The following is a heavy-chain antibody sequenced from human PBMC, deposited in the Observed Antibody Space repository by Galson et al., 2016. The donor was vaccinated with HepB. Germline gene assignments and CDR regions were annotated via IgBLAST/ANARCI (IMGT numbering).Heavy chain of an antibody. V-gene: IGHV1-18*04. CDR3: ARGQWLADS. D-gene: IGHD6-19*01. Sequence: SVKVSCKASGYTFISYPFTWLRQAPGQGLEWMGWISPYSGKTDFAQKFQGRVSMTTDTSTDTAYMELRSLRSDDTAVYYCARGQWLADSWGPGTLVTVSS. CDR2: ISPYSGKT. CDR1: GYTFISYP. J-gene: IGHJ4*02.